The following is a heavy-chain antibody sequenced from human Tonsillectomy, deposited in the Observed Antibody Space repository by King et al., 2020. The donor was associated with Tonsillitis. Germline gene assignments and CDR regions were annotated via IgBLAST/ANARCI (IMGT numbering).Heavy chain of an antibody. CDR1: GFTFSSYA. V-gene: IGHV3-23*04. D-gene: IGHD1-26*01. CDR3: AKEGQWELLLMEKRYFDL. CDR2: ISGSGGST. J-gene: IGHJ2*01. Sequence: VQLVESGGGLVQPGGSLRLSCAASGFTFSSYAMSWVRQAPGKGLEWVSAISGSGGSTYYADSVKGRFTISRDNSKNTLYLQMNSLRAEDTAVYYCAKEGQWELLLMEKRYFDLWGRGTLVTVSS.